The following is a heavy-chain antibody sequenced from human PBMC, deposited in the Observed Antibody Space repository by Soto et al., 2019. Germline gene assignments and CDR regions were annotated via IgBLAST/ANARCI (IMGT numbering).Heavy chain of an antibody. D-gene: IGHD2-15*01. CDR3: ARDIVVVVPATFVLDNYYYYTMDV. V-gene: IGHV3-30-3*01. CDR1: GFTFSSNA. Sequence: PGGSLRLSCAASGFTFSSNAIHWVRQAPGKGLEWVAVISYDGSNKNYADSVKGRVTISRDNSKNTLYLQMNSLRAEDTAVYYCARDIVVVVPATFVLDNYYYYTMDVWGQGTTVTVSS. J-gene: IGHJ6*02. CDR2: ISYDGSNK.